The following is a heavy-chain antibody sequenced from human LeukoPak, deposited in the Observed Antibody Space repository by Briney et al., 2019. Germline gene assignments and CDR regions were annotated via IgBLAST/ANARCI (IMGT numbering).Heavy chain of an antibody. V-gene: IGHV4-59*12. CDR3: ARDRGYSGYDYDY. CDR1: GGSISSYY. J-gene: IGHJ4*02. D-gene: IGHD5-12*01. CDR2: IYYSGST. Sequence: SETLSLTCTVSGGSISSYYWSWIRQRPGKGLEWIGYIYYSGSTNYNPSLKSRVTISVDTSKNQFSLKLSSVTAADTAVYYCARDRGYSGYDYDYWGQGTLVTVSS.